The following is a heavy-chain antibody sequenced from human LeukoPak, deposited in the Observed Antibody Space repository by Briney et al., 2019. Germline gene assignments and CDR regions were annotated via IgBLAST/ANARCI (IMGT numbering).Heavy chain of an antibody. V-gene: IGHV3-30*02. Sequence: PGGSLRLSCAASGFTFSSYGMHWVRQAPGKGLEWVAFIRYDGSNKYYADSVKGRFTISRDNSKNTLYLQMNSLRAEDTAVYYCAKDRVGARRWYFDYWGQGTLVTVSS. CDR1: GFTFSSYG. D-gene: IGHD6-6*01. CDR2: IRYDGSNK. J-gene: IGHJ4*02. CDR3: AKDRVGARRWYFDY.